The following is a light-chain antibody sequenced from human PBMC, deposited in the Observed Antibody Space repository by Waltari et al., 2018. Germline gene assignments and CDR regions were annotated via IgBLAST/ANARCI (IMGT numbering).Light chain of an antibody. V-gene: IGLV3-25*03. CDR2: KDG. CDR1: ALPKQY. Sequence: SYELPQPPSVSVSPGQTARITCPGDALPKQYAYWYQQKPGQAPLLVLYKDGERPSGSRERFSGSSSGKTVTLTIMGGLAAYEADYYCQSADSSAYVVFGGGTKLTVL. CDR3: QSADSSAYVV. J-gene: IGLJ2*01.